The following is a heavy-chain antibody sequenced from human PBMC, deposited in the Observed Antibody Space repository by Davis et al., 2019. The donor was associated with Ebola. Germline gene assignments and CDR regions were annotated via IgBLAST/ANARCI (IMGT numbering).Heavy chain of an antibody. CDR3: AKGSGYRDGFGGEYFQH. CDR2: IRYDGSNK. CDR1: GFTFSFYG. J-gene: IGHJ1*01. Sequence: PGGSLRLSCAASGFTFSFYGMHWVRQAPGKGLVWVAFIRYDGSNKYYADSVKGRFTISRDNSKNTLYLQMNSLRAEDTAVYYCAKGSGYRDGFGGEYFQHWGQGTLVTVSS. V-gene: IGHV3-30*02. D-gene: IGHD5-18*01.